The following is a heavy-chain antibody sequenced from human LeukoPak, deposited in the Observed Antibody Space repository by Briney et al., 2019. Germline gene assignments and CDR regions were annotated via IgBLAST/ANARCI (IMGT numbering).Heavy chain of an antibody. CDR3: ARWFVVPAAGEGYAFDI. Sequence: GASVKVSCKASGYTFTGYCMHWVRQAPGQGLEWMGWINPNSGGTNYAQKFQGRVTMIRDTSVSTAYMELSRLTSDDTAVYYCARWFVVPAAGEGYAFDIWGQGTMVTVSA. CDR1: GYTFTGYC. V-gene: IGHV1-2*02. J-gene: IGHJ3*02. D-gene: IGHD2-2*01. CDR2: INPNSGGT.